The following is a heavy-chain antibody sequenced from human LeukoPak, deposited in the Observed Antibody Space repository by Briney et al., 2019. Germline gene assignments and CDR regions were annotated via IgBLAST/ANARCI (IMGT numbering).Heavy chain of an antibody. D-gene: IGHD2-15*01. V-gene: IGHV1-18*01. J-gene: IGHJ4*02. Sequence: ASVKVSCKASGYTFTSYGISWVRQAPGQGPEWMGYISAYNGNTNYAQKVRGRVTLTTDTSTSTAYMELRSLRSDDTAMYYCARDPGAVTLEHWGQGTLVTVSS. CDR3: ARDPGAVTLEH. CDR1: GYTFTSYG. CDR2: ISAYNGNT.